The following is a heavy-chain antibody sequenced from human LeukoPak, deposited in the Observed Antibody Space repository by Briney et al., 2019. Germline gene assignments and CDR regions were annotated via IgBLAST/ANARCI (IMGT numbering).Heavy chain of an antibody. CDR2: INWNGGST. CDR1: GFTFDDYG. V-gene: IGHV3-20*04. CDR3: ARDVESGRTTGFDY. Sequence: PGGSLRLSCAASGFTFDDYGMSWVRQAPGKGLEWVSGINWNGGSTGYADSVKGRFTISRDNAKNSLYLQMNSLRAEDTAVYYCARDVESGRTTGFDYWGQGTLVTVSS. D-gene: IGHD1-26*01. J-gene: IGHJ4*02.